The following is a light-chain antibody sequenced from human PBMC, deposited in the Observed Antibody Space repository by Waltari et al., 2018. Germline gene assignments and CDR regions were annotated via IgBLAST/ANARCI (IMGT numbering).Light chain of an antibody. V-gene: IGKV3-20*01. J-gene: IGKJ1*01. CDR2: STS. Sequence: EIVLTQSPGTLSLSPGERATLSCRASQSVSSSYLAWYQHKPGQAPRLLIYSTSSRATGIPDRCSGSGSGTDFTLTISRLEPEDFAMYYCQQFGDSPPSWTFGQGTKVEIK. CDR3: QQFGDSPPSWT. CDR1: QSVSSSY.